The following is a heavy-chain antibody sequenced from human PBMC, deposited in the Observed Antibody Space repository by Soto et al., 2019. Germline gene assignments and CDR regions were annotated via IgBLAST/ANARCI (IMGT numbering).Heavy chain of an antibody. CDR1: GFTFSGYW. D-gene: IGHD3-22*01. CDR2: IKQEGSQK. CDR3: ARGDYHDNSGPFSDAFDV. J-gene: IGHJ3*01. Sequence: GGSLRLSCAASGFTFSGYWVGCVRQAPGKGRDGVANIKQEGSQKWYGDSVNGRFTISRDNTKNSLYLQTNSLRAGDTAVYYCARGDYHDNSGPFSDAFDVWGQGTRVTVPS. V-gene: IGHV3-7*04.